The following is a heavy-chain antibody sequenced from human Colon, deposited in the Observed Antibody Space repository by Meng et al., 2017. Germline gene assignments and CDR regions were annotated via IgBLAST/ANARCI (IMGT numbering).Heavy chain of an antibody. D-gene: IGHD6-19*01. CDR3: AREVDSRGLYYFDY. J-gene: IGHJ4*02. V-gene: IGHV3-30*04. CDR2: ISYDGSNK. Sequence: GESLKISCAASGFTFSSYAMHWVRQAPGKGLEWVAVISYDGSNKYYADSVKGRFTISRDNSKNTLYLQMNSLRAEDTAVYYCAREVDSRGLYYFDYWGQGTLVTVSS. CDR1: GFTFSSYA.